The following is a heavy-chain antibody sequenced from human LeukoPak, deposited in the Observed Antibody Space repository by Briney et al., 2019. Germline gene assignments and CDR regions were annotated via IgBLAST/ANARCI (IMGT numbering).Heavy chain of an antibody. CDR2: INPNSGGT. Sequence: ASVKVPCKASGYIFTDYYMHWVRQAPGQELGWMGRINPNSGGTNYAQKFQGRVTMTRDTSISTAYMELSSLIFDDTAVYYCAREGSCGGDCYNPTLWGQGTLVTVSS. J-gene: IGHJ4*02. CDR3: AREGSCGGDCYNPTL. V-gene: IGHV1/OR15-1*04. CDR1: GYIFTDYY. D-gene: IGHD2-21*02.